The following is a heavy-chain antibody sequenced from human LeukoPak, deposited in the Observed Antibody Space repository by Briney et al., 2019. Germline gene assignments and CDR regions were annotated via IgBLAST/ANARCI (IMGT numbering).Heavy chain of an antibody. CDR1: GGSISSYY. D-gene: IGHD3-3*01. CDR2: IYYSGST. J-gene: IGHJ4*02. V-gene: IGHV4-59*01. Sequence: SETLSLTCTVSGGSISSYYWSWIRQPPGKGLEWIGYIYYSGSTNYNPSLKSRVTISVDTSKNQLSLKLSSVTAADTAVYYCARALYDFWSGYYLDYWGQGTLVTVSS. CDR3: ARALYDFWSGYYLDY.